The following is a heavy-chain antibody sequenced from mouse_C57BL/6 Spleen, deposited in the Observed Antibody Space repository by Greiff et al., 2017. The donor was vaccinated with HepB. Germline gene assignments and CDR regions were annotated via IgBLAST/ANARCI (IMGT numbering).Heavy chain of an antibody. CDR2: IDPSDSYT. CDR1: GYTFTSYW. D-gene: IGHD1-1*01. J-gene: IGHJ2*01. CDR3: ARRGSRGFDY. V-gene: IGHV1-69*01. Sequence: QVQLQQPGAELVMPGASVKLSCKASGYTFTSYWMHWVKQRPGQGLEWIGEIDPSDSYTNYNQKFKGKSTLTVDKSSSTAYMQLSSLTSEDSAVYYCARRGSRGFDYWGQGTTLTVSS.